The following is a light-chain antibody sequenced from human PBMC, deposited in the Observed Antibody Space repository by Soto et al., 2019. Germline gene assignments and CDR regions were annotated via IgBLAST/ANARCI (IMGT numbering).Light chain of an antibody. J-gene: IGKJ1*01. V-gene: IGKV2-30*01. CDR1: HSLVFSDGNIY. CDR2: KVS. Sequence: DVVLTQSPLSLPVALGQPASISCRSSHSLVFSDGNIYLNWFQQRPGQSPRRIIYKVSNRDSGVPDRFSGSGSGTDFTLKISRVEAEDVGVYYCMQGSRWMWAFGQGTKVEIK. CDR3: MQGSRWMWA.